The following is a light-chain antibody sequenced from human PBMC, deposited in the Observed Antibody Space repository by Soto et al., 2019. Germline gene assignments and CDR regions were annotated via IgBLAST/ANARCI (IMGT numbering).Light chain of an antibody. CDR2: GAS. CDR3: QQYFEWPPMT. J-gene: IGKJ1*01. Sequence: LMTQSPSTLSVSPGEKATLSCWASETVATNLAWYQQRPGQAPRLLISGASTRAAGISDRFRGSGSGTEFTLTISSLRYEDSGIYYCQQYFEWPPMTFGQGTKVDIK. CDR1: ETVATN. V-gene: IGKV3-15*01.